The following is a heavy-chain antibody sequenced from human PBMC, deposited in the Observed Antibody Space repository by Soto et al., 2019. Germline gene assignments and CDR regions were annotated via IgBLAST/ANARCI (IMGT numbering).Heavy chain of an antibody. D-gene: IGHD3-22*01. CDR2: ISRNGGST. Sequence: GGSLRLSCSASIFTFSSYAMHWVRQGPGKGLEYVSTISRNGGSTYYADSVKGRFTISRDNSKSMLYLQMSSLRAEDTAVYYCVKYYYDSSGYYGLNAYGIWGQGTMVTVSS. J-gene: IGHJ3*02. CDR1: IFTFSSYA. V-gene: IGHV3-64D*06. CDR3: VKYYYDSSGYYGLNAYGI.